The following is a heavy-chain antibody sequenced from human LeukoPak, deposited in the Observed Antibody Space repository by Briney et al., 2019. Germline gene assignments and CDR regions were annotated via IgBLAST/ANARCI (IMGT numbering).Heavy chain of an antibody. CDR2: IYYSGST. V-gene: IGHV4-38-2*01. Sequence: PSETLSLTCAVSGYSISSASYWGWIRQPPGKGLEWIGSIYYSGSTYYNPSLKSRVTISVDTSKNQFSLKLSSVTAADTAVYYCATLAVAGYEADYWGQGTLVTVSS. J-gene: IGHJ4*02. CDR3: ATLAVAGYEADY. CDR1: GYSISSASY. D-gene: IGHD6-19*01.